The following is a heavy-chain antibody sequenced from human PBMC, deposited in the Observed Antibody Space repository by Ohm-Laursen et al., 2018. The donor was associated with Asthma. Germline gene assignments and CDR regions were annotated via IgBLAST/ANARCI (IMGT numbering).Heavy chain of an antibody. CDR1: GGSISSYY. V-gene: IGHV4-59*01. J-gene: IGHJ2*01. D-gene: IGHD5-12*01. CDR3: ARDTHGYSGYEIDWYFDL. Sequence: SETLSLTCTVSGGSISSYYWSWIRQPPGKGLEWIGYIYYSGSTNYNPPLKSRVTISVDTSKNQFSLKLSSVTAAGTAVYYCARDTHGYSGYEIDWYFDLWGRGTLVTVSS. CDR2: IYYSGST.